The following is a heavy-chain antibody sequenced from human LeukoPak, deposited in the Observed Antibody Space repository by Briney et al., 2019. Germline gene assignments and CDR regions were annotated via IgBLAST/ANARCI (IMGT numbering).Heavy chain of an antibody. D-gene: IGHD1-26*01. CDR3: ARQGYTASYYFLDS. Sequence: PSETLSLTCDVSGDFFRSYWWGWVRQPAGKGLEWIGRIYATGSTKFNPSLKSRLTMSMDTSTNQFFLKLTSVTAADTAVYFCARQGYTASYYFLDSWSQGILVTVSS. V-gene: IGHV4-4*07. CDR2: IYATGST. CDR1: GDFFRSYW. J-gene: IGHJ4*02.